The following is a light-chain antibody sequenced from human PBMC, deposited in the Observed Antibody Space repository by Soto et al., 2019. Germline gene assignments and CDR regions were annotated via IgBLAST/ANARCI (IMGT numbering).Light chain of an antibody. CDR3: QQYKNYWT. Sequence: DIQMTQSPSTLSASVGDRVTITCRASQSISSGLAWYQQKPGKAPKFLIYKASRLQSGVPSRFSGSGSGTEFTLTISSLQPDDFATYYYQQYKNYWTFGQGTKVEIK. CDR2: KAS. CDR1: QSISSG. V-gene: IGKV1-5*03. J-gene: IGKJ1*01.